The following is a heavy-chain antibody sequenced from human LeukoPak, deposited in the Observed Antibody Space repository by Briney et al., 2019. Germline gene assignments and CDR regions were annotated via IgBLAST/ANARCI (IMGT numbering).Heavy chain of an antibody. CDR1: HGSISSGF. V-gene: IGHV4-34*01. Sequence: TSETLSLTCTASHGSISSGFWSWIRQPPGKGLGWIGEINHSGSTNYNPSLKSRVTISVDTSKNQFSLKLSSVTAADTAVYYCARMTYYGSGSYYNPFDYWGQGTLVTVSS. CDR3: ARMTYYGSGSYYNPFDY. CDR2: INHSGST. D-gene: IGHD3-10*01. J-gene: IGHJ4*02.